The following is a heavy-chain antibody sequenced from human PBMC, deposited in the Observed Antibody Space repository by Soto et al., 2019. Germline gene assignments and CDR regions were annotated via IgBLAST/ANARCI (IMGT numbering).Heavy chain of an antibody. CDR3: VRTRVGGVGFLDY. V-gene: IGHV4-59*01. D-gene: IGHD3-16*01. J-gene: IGHJ4*02. CDR2: IYYSGST. Sequence: QVQLQESGPGLVKPSETLSLTCTVSGGSISSYYWSWIRQPPGKGLEWIGYIYYSGSTNYNPSLKSRVTISVDTSKNQFSLKLSSVTAADTAVYYCVRTRVGGVGFLDYWGQGTLVTVSS. CDR1: GGSISSYY.